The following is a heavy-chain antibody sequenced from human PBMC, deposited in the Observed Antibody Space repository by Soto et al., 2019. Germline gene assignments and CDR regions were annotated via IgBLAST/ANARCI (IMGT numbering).Heavy chain of an antibody. Sequence: GGSLRLSCAAPGFTFSTYAMSWVRQTPGKGLDWVASITGTGASTFYADSVKGRFTISRDNSKNMLFLQINNLRVDDTAEYYRARGSRYTPFDSWGQGTLVTVSS. J-gene: IGHJ4*02. CDR1: GFTFSTYA. CDR3: ARGSRYTPFDS. CDR2: ITGTGAST. V-gene: IGHV3-23*01. D-gene: IGHD1-1*01.